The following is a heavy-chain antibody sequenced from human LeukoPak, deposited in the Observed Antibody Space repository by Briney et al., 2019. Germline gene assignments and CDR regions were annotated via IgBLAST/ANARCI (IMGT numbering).Heavy chain of an antibody. Sequence: PSETLSLTCAVYGGSFSGYYWSWIRQPPGKGLEWIGSIYHSGSTYYNPSLKSRVTISVDTSKNQFSLKLSSVTAADTAVYYCARDRRSFSGTFDYWGQGTLVTVSS. V-gene: IGHV4-34*01. CDR1: GGSFSGYY. J-gene: IGHJ4*02. CDR3: ARDRRSFSGTFDY. CDR2: IYHSGST. D-gene: IGHD6-6*01.